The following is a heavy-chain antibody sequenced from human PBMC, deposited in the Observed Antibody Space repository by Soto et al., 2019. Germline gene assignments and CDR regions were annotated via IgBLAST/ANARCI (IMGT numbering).Heavy chain of an antibody. J-gene: IGHJ4*02. CDR1: GASISGFY. CDR2: IYNIGST. Sequence: QVQLQESGPGLVKPSETLSLTCTVSGASISGFYWTWIRQSPGKGLEWIGYIYNIGSTNYNPSLKRRVTISVHTSKKQFSLRLRSVTAADTAVYYCARDIGNYYGIDYWGQGTRVTVSS. D-gene: IGHD3-10*01. CDR3: ARDIGNYYGIDY. V-gene: IGHV4-59*01.